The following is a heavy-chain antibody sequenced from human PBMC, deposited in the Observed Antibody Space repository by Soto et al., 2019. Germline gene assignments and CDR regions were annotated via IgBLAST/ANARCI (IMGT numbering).Heavy chain of an antibody. CDR2: IYYRDSDT. CDR1: GYTFTRYW. D-gene: IGHD3-16*01. Sequence: GESLKISCNGSGYTFTRYWVGWVRQMPGKGLEWMGIIYYRDSDTRYSPSFQGQVTISADKSTGTAYLQWGTLKASDTAMYYCARQKGDKDRAHFDYWGQGTLVTVSS. V-gene: IGHV5-51*01. J-gene: IGHJ4*02. CDR3: ARQKGDKDRAHFDY.